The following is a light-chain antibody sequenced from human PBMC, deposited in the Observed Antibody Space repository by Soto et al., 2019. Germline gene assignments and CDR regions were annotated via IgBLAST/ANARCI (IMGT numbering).Light chain of an antibody. J-gene: IGLJ3*02. Sequence: QSVLTQPPSASGTPGQRVTISCSGSSSNIGSNTVNWYQQLPGTAPKLLIYSNSQRPSGVPDRFSGSKSGTSASLAISGLQSEDEADYYCAAWDDSLNWVFGGGTKLTVL. V-gene: IGLV1-44*01. CDR1: SSNIGSNT. CDR3: AAWDDSLNWV. CDR2: SNS.